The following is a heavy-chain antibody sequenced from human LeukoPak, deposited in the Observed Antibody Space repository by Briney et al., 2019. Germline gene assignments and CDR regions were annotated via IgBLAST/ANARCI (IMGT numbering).Heavy chain of an antibody. CDR3: AKQPIAAAGTGWFDP. D-gene: IGHD6-13*01. CDR1: GDSVSSNSAA. J-gene: IGHJ5*02. CDR2: TYYRSKWYN. Sequence: SQTLSLTCAISGDSVSSNSAAWNWIRQSPSRGLEWLGRTYYRSKWYNDYAVSVKSRITINPDTSKNQFSLQLNSVTPEDTAVYYCAKQPIAAAGTGWFDPWGQGTLVTVSS. V-gene: IGHV6-1*01.